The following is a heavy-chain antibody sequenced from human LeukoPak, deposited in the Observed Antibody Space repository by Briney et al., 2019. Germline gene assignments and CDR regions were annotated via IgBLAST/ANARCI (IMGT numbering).Heavy chain of an antibody. D-gene: IGHD5-12*01. V-gene: IGHV5-10-1*01. CDR3: ARRGYSGYDCDY. CDR2: IDPSDSYT. J-gene: IGHJ4*02. CDR1: GYIFTSYW. Sequence: GESLKISCKGSGYIFTSYWISRVRQMPGEGLVWMGRIDPSDSYTNYSPSFQGHVTISADKSISTAYLQWSSLKASDTAMYYCARRGYSGYDCDYWGQGTLVTVSS.